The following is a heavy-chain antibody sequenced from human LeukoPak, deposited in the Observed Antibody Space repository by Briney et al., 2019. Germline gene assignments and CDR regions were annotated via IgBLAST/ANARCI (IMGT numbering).Heavy chain of an antibody. D-gene: IGHD3-3*01. J-gene: IGHJ4*02. Sequence: SGGSLRLSCAASGFTFSSYAMSWVRQAPGKGLEWVSAISGSGGSTYYADSVKGRFTISRDNSKNTLYLQMNSLRAEDTAVYYCAKWDDFWSGYYEGSRFDYWGQGTLVTVSS. CDR3: AKWDDFWSGYYEGSRFDY. CDR2: ISGSGGST. V-gene: IGHV3-23*01. CDR1: GFTFSSYA.